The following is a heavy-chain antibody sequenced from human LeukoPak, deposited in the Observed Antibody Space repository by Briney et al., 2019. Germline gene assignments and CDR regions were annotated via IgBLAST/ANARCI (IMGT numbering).Heavy chain of an antibody. V-gene: IGHV4-38-2*02. CDR3: ARENSGYFAFDY. CDR2: IYHSGST. CDR1: GYSINSGYY. Sequence: SETLSLTCTVSGYSINSGYYWGWIRQPPGKGLEWIGNIYHSGSTYYNPSLKSRITISLDTSKNQFSLKLNSVTAADTAVYYCARENSGYFAFDYWGQGTLVTVSS. D-gene: IGHD3-22*01. J-gene: IGHJ4*02.